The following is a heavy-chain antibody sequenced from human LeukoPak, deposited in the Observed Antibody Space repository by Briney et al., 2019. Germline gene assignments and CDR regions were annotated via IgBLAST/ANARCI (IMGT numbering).Heavy chain of an antibody. CDR1: GLNIYTYW. Sequence: PGGSLRLSCAASGLNIYTYWMSWVRQPPGKGPEWVANIKQDGTEKYYVESVRGRFTISRDNAKNSLYLQMNSLRAEDTAVYYCARVYCSGGSCYPGAFDICGQGTMVTVSS. CDR3: ARVYCSGGSCYPGAFDI. CDR2: IKQDGTEK. D-gene: IGHD2-15*01. V-gene: IGHV3-7*01. J-gene: IGHJ3*02.